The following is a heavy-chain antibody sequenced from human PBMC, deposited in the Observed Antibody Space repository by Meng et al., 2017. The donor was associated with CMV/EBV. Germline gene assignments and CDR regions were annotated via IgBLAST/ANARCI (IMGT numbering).Heavy chain of an antibody. J-gene: IGHJ6*02. Sequence: GGSLRLSCAASGFTFSGYAMSWFRQPPGKGLEWVSAISGSGGSTYYADTVKGRSTISRDNSKNTLYLQMNSLRAEGTAVYYCAKVIRFLEWLLYYGMDVWGQGTTVTVSS. CDR1: GFTFSGYA. CDR3: AKVIRFLEWLLYYGMDV. V-gene: IGHV3-23*01. CDR2: ISGSGGST. D-gene: IGHD3-3*01.